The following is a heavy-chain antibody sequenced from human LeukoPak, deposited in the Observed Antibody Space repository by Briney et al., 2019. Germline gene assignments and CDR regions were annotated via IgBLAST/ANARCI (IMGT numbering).Heavy chain of an antibody. CDR2: INSDGSST. CDR3: ARVSPQCSGGYCYFVY. D-gene: IGHD2-15*01. J-gene: IGHJ4*02. CDR1: GFTFSRDW. Sequence: PGGSLRLSCVASGFTFSRDWMHWVRQAPGKGLAWVSRINSDGSSTSYADSVKGRFTISRDNVKNTLYLQMNSLRVEDTAVYYCARVSPQCSGGYCYFVYWGQGTLVTVSS. V-gene: IGHV3-74*01.